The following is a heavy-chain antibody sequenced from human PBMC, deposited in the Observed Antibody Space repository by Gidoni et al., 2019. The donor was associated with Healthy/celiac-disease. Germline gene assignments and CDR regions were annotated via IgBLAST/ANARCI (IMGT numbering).Heavy chain of an antibody. CDR1: GFTFDDYA. V-gene: IGHV3-9*01. D-gene: IGHD2-15*01. Sequence: EVQLVESGGGLVQPDSSLRLSCAASGFTFDDYAIHWVRQAPGKGLEWVSGISWNSGSRGYADSVKGRFTISRDNAKNSLYLQMNSMRAEDTALYYCAKDMVGGNGYYYGMDVWGQGTTVTVSS. J-gene: IGHJ6*02. CDR2: ISWNSGSR. CDR3: AKDMVGGNGYYYGMDV.